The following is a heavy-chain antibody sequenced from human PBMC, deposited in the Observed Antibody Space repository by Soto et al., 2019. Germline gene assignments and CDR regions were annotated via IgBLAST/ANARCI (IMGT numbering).Heavy chain of an antibody. CDR1: GFTFSSYG. D-gene: IGHD2-2*01. Sequence: QVQLVESGGGVVQPGRSLRLSCAASGFTFSSYGMHWVRQAPGKGLEWVAVIWYDGSNKYYADSVKGRFTISRDNSKNTLYLQMNSLRAEDTAVYYCARDLGGMVLVPANWFDPWGQGTLVTVSS. J-gene: IGHJ5*02. V-gene: IGHV3-33*01. CDR3: ARDLGGMVLVPANWFDP. CDR2: IWYDGSNK.